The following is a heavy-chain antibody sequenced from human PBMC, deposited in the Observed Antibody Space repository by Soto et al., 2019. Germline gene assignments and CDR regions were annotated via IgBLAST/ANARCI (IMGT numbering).Heavy chain of an antibody. Sequence: NPSETLSLTCAVYGGSFSGYYWSWIRQPPGKGLEWIGEINHSGSTNYNPSLKSRVTISVDTSKNQFSLKLSSVTAADTAVYYCARAAARYRAWFDPWGQGTLVTVSS. J-gene: IGHJ5*02. V-gene: IGHV4-34*01. CDR1: GGSFSGYY. CDR3: ARAAARYRAWFDP. D-gene: IGHD6-13*01. CDR2: INHSGST.